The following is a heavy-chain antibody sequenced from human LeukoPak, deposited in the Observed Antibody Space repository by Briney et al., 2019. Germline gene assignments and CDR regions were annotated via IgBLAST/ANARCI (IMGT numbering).Heavy chain of an antibody. D-gene: IGHD5-18*01. CDR3: ARAQELTAMDIYYFDY. Sequence: PSETLSLTCTVSGGSISSGGYYWSWIRQHPGKGLEWIGYIYYSGSTYYNPSLKSRVTISVDTSKNQFSLKLSSVTAADTAVYYCARAQELTAMDIYYFDYWGQGTLVTVSS. CDR2: IYYSGST. CDR1: GGSISSGGYY. V-gene: IGHV4-31*03. J-gene: IGHJ4*02.